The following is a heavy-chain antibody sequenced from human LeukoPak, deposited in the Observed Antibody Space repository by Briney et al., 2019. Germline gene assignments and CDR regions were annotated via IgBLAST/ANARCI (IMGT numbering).Heavy chain of an antibody. CDR2: IYYSGST. Sequence: PSETLSLTCTVSGGSISSSSYYWGWIRQPPGKGLEWIGSIYYSGSTYYNPSLKSRVTISVDTSKNQFSLKLSSVTAADTAVYYCARGNPFYSSGWYNYWGQGTLVTVSS. D-gene: IGHD6-19*01. CDR3: ARGNPFYSSGWYNY. J-gene: IGHJ4*02. V-gene: IGHV4-39*07. CDR1: GGSISSSSYY.